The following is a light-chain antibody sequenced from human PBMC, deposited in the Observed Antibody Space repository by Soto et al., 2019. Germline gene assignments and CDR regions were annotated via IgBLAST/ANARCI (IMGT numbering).Light chain of an antibody. CDR3: NSYTIASTWV. V-gene: IGLV2-14*01. J-gene: IGLJ3*02. CDR2: EVS. Sequence: QYALTKPASVSGSPGQSITISCTGTSYDIGAYNYVSWYQHHPGQAPKLMISEVSNRPSGISNRFSGSKSDTTASLTISGLQSEDEADYYCNSYTIASTWVFGGGTKLTVL. CDR1: SYDIGAYNY.